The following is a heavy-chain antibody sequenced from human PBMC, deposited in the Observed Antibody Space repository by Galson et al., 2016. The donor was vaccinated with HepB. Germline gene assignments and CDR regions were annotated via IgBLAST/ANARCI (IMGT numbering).Heavy chain of an antibody. CDR2: VHYSGPT. D-gene: IGHD5-24*01. Sequence: SETLSLTCSVSGGSLSSRSFYWGWVRQPAGKGLEWIGNVHYSGPTFYNAALRSRVTIAVDTPKNQFYLRLTSVTAADTAFYYYVRTMATRTQYFEYWGQGILVIVSS. CDR1: GGSLSSRSFY. J-gene: IGHJ4*02. V-gene: IGHV4-39*01. CDR3: VRTMATRTQYFEY.